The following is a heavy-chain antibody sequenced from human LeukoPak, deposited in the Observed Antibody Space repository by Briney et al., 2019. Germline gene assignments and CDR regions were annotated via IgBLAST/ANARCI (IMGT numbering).Heavy chain of an antibody. V-gene: IGHV1-3*01. Sequence: GASVKVSCKASGYTFTSYAMHWVRQAPGQRLEWMGWINAGNGNTKYSQKFQGRVTITRDTSASTAYMELSSLRSEDTAVYYCARDLESWYGRSPITEDAFDIWGQGTMVTVSS. CDR2: INAGNGNT. CDR1: GYTFTSYA. CDR3: ARDLESWYGRSPITEDAFDI. D-gene: IGHD6-13*01. J-gene: IGHJ3*02.